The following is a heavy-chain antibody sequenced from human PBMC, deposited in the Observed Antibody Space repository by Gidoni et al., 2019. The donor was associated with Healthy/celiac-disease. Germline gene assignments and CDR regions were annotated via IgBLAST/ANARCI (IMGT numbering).Heavy chain of an antibody. Sequence: EVQLLESGGGLVQPGGSLRLSCAASGFTFSSYAMSWVRQAPGKGLEWVSAISGSGVSTYYADSVKGRFTISRDNSKNTLYLQMNSLRAEDTAVYYCAKDGGLQYLSYYYYGMDVWGQGTTVTVSS. CDR1: GFTFSSYA. CDR2: ISGSGVST. CDR3: AKDGGLQYLSYYYYGMDV. V-gene: IGHV3-23*01. J-gene: IGHJ6*02. D-gene: IGHD4-4*01.